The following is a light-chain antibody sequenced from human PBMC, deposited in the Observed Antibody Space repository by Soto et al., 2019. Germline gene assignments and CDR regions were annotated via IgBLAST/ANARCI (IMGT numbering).Light chain of an antibody. V-gene: IGKV1-5*03. CDR2: KAS. Sequence: RVAQSPSVVSASRGDRDTITCRASQSISSWLAWYQQKRGKGPNLLIHKASHLESGVPSRFSGSGSGTEFTLTISSLQPGDFATYYCQHSNTYPWTFGQGTKVDIK. CDR3: QHSNTYPWT. CDR1: QSISSW. J-gene: IGKJ1*01.